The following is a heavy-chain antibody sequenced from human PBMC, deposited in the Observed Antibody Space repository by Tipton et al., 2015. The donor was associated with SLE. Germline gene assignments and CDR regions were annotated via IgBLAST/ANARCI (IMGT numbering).Heavy chain of an antibody. J-gene: IGHJ6*03. D-gene: IGHD4-11*01. CDR2: IYYSGST. V-gene: IGHV4-39*07. CDR1: GGSISSSSYY. Sequence: TLSLTCTVSGGSISSSSYYWGWIRQPPGKGLEWIGSIYYSGSTYYNPSLTSRVTISVDTSKNQFSLKLSSVTAADTAVYYCARIRVSNFFYYYYMDVWGKGTTVTVSS. CDR3: ARIRVSNFFYYYYMDV.